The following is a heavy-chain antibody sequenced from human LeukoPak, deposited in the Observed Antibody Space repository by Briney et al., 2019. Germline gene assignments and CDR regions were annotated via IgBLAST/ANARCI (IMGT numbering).Heavy chain of an antibody. CDR3: ARGGAPHAFDI. CDR2: IKQDGSEK. CDR1: GFTFTTYW. Sequence: GGSLRLSCAASGFTFTTYWMRWVRQAPGKGLEWVASIKQDGSEKYYVDSVKGRFTIPRDEAKNSLYLQMNSLRAEDTAVYYCARGGAPHAFDIWGQGTMVTVSS. D-gene: IGHD1-26*01. J-gene: IGHJ3*02. V-gene: IGHV3-7*04.